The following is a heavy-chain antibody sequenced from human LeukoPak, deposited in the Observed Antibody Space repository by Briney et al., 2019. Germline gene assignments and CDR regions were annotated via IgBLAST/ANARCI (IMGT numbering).Heavy chain of an antibody. J-gene: IGHJ5*02. CDR3: ARQTTVARCFDP. CDR2: IYHSGST. D-gene: IGHD4-23*01. CDR1: GYSISSGYY. Sequence: PSETLSLTCAVSGYSISSGYYWGWIRHPPGKGLEWIGSIYHSGSTYYNPSLKSRVTISVDTSKNQFSLKLSSVTAANTAVYYCARQTTVARCFDPWGQGTLVTVSS. V-gene: IGHV4-38-2*01.